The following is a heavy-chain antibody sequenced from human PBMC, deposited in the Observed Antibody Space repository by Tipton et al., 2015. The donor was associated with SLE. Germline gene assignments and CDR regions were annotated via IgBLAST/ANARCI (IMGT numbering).Heavy chain of an antibody. CDR1: GGSFSGYY. D-gene: IGHD3-10*01. CDR2: INHSGST. Sequence: TLSLTCAVYGGSFSGYYWSWIRQPPGKGLEWIGEINHSGSTNYNPSLKSRVTISVDTSKNQFSLKLSSVTAADTAVYYCARGGGSGSDYWGQGPLVTVSS. J-gene: IGHJ4*02. CDR3: ARGGGSGSDY. V-gene: IGHV4-34*09.